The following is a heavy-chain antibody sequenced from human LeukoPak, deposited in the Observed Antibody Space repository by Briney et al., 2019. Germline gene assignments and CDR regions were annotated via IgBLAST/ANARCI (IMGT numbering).Heavy chain of an antibody. Sequence: PSGALSLTCAVSGGSISSSNWWSWFRQPPGKGLEWIGEIYQSGGTNYNPSLKSRVTLSVDKSKNQFSMKPSSVTAADTRVYYCARDGGAYYRSGTPYNWFDPWGQGTLVSVSS. D-gene: IGHD3-10*01. CDR3: ARDGGAYYRSGTPYNWFDP. CDR2: IYQSGGT. V-gene: IGHV4-4*02. CDR1: GGSISSSNW. J-gene: IGHJ5*02.